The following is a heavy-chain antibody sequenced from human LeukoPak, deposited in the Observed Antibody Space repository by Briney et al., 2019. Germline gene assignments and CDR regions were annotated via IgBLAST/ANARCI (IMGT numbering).Heavy chain of an antibody. D-gene: IGHD3-16*01. V-gene: IGHV3-7*03. CDR1: GFTFRSYW. CDR2: INHNGSVN. Sequence: GVSLRLSCVPSGFTFRSYWLNWARQPPGKGLEWVASINHNGSVNYYEDSLKGRFTISRDNAKNSLYLQMRNLSAEDTAVYFCARGGCLDVWGQGATVTVSS. CDR3: ARGGCLDV. J-gene: IGHJ6*02.